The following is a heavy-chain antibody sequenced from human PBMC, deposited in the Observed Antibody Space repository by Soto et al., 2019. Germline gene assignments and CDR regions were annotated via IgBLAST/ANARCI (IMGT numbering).Heavy chain of an antibody. CDR2: IWYDGSNK. V-gene: IGHV3-33*01. J-gene: IGHJ4*02. CDR3: ARGAPPSRY. CDR1: GFTFSSYG. Sequence: QVQLVESGGGVVQPGRSLRLSCAASGFTFSSYGMHWVRQAPGKGLEWVAVIWYDGSNKYYADSVKGRFTISRDNSKNTLYLQMNSLRAEDTAGYYCARGAPPSRYWGQGTLVTVSS.